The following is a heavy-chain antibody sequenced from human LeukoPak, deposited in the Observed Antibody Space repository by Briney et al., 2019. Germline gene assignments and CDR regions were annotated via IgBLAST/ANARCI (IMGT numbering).Heavy chain of an antibody. CDR1: GFIFSNSA. CDR3: ARDPPSDIVATISDY. J-gene: IGHJ4*02. Sequence: GGSQRLSCAASGFIFSNSAMNWVRQAPGKGLEWVSSINNDGSYIYYAGSVKGRFTISRDNAKNSLYLQMNSLRAEDTAVYYCARDPPSDIVATISDYWGQGTLVTVSS. D-gene: IGHD5-12*01. CDR2: INNDGSYI. V-gene: IGHV3-21*01.